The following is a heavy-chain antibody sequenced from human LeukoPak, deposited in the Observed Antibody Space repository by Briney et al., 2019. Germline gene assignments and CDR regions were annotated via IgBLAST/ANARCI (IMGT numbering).Heavy chain of an antibody. Sequence: SVKVSCKASGGTFSSYAISWVRQAPGQGLEWMGGIIPIFGTANYAQKFQGRVTITTDESTSTAYMELSSLRSEDTAVYYCARALGDYVWGSYRFSLDYWDQGTLVTVSS. CDR2: IIPIFGTA. J-gene: IGHJ4*02. V-gene: IGHV1-69*05. CDR3: ARALGDYVWGSYRFSLDY. CDR1: GGTFSSYA. D-gene: IGHD3-16*02.